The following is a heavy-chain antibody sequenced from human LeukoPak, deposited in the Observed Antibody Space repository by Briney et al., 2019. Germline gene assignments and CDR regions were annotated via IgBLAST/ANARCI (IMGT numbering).Heavy chain of an antibody. V-gene: IGHV4-34*01. D-gene: IGHD3-10*02. J-gene: IGHJ4*02. CDR2: INHSGST. CDR1: GGSFSGYY. CDR3: ARGNMVGELLD. Sequence: SETLSLTCAVYGGSFSGYYWSWIRQPPGKGLEWIGEINHSGSTNYNPSLKSRVTISVDTSKNQFSLKLSSVTAADTAVYYCARGNMVGELLDWGQGTLVPVSS.